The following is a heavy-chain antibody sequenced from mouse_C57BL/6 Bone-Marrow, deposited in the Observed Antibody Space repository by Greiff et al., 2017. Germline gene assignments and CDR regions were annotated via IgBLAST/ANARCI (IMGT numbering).Heavy chain of an antibody. V-gene: IGHV1-15*01. J-gene: IGHJ3*01. CDR2: IDPATGGT. CDR3: TGGFPFAY. D-gene: IGHD3-1*01. Sequence: QVQLQQSGAELVRPGASVTLSCKASGYTFTDYEMHWVKQTPVHGLEWIGAIDPATGGTAYNQKFKGKAILTADTASSTAYMELRSLTSEDSAVYYCTGGFPFAYWGKGTLVTVSA. CDR1: GYTFTDYE.